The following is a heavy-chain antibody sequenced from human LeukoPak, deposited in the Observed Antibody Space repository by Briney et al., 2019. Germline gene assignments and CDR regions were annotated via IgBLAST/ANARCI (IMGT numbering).Heavy chain of an antibody. J-gene: IGHJ5*02. V-gene: IGHV3-23*01. CDR3: ARDRRYYYDSSGYYNWFDP. D-gene: IGHD3-22*01. CDR2: ISGSGGST. Sequence: GGSLRLSCAASGFTFSSYGMSWVRQAPGKGLEWVSAISGSGGSTYYADSVKGRFTISRNNSKNTLYLQMNSLRAEDTAVYYCARDRRYYYDSSGYYNWFDPWGQGTLVTVSS. CDR1: GFTFSSYG.